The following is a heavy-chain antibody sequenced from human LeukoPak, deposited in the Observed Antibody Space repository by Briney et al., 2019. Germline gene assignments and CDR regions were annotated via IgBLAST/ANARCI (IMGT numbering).Heavy chain of an antibody. Sequence: SETLSLTCTVSGDSISSYYWGWIRQPPGKGLEWIGSIYYSGSTYYNPSLKRRVTISVDTSKNQFSLKLSSVTAADTAVYYCARSYGDYLSNIQHWGQGTLVTVSS. CDR1: GDSISSYY. CDR3: ARSYGDYLSNIQH. V-gene: IGHV4-39*01. J-gene: IGHJ1*01. D-gene: IGHD4-17*01. CDR2: IYYSGST.